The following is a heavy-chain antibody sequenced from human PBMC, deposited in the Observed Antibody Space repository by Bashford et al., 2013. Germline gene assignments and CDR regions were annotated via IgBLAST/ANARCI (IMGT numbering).Heavy chain of an antibody. Sequence: SETLSLTCTVSGGSISSGDYYWSWIRQPPGKGLEWIGYIYYSGSTYYNPSLKSRVTISVDTSKNQFSLKLSSVTAADTAVYYCATYDGIVGTTVFDYWGQGTLVTVSS. CDR3: ATYDGIVGTTVFDY. V-gene: IGHV4-30-4*01. CDR1: GGSISSGDYY. CDR2: IYYSGST. J-gene: IGHJ4*02. D-gene: IGHD1-26*01.